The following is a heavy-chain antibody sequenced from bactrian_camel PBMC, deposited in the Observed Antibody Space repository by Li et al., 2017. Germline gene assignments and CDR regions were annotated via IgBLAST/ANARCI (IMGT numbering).Heavy chain of an antibody. CDR1: GFSFDGQG. V-gene: IGHV3S55*01. J-gene: IGHJ6*01. CDR3: AANGGSWLTNLGY. CDR2: LNDDGTT. Sequence: HVQLVESGGGSVQAGENLRLSCSASGFSFDGQGMGWYRGPGTECELVAHLNDDGTTDYADSMKGRFTISQDNAKQQLYLQMNSLKPEDTAMYYCAANGGSWLTNLGYWGLGTQVTVS. D-gene: IGHD6*01.